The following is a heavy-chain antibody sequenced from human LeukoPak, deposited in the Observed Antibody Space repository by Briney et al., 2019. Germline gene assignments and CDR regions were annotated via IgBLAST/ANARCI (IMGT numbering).Heavy chain of an antibody. Sequence: GGSLRLSCAASGFTFSSYAMHWVRQAPGKGLEWVAVISYDGSNKYYADSVKGRFTISRDNSKNTLYLQMNSLRAEDTAVYYCAENYNWNDSDAFDIWGQGTMVTVSS. D-gene: IGHD1-1*01. CDR1: GFTFSSYA. V-gene: IGHV3-30*14. CDR2: ISYDGSNK. CDR3: AENYNWNDSDAFDI. J-gene: IGHJ3*02.